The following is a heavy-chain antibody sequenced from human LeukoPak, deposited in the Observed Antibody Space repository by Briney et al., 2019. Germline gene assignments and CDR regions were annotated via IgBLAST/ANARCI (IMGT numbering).Heavy chain of an antibody. CDR3: ARVAEDCSGGSCYSIYYYYYMDV. D-gene: IGHD2-15*01. J-gene: IGHJ6*03. CDR2: IIPIFGTA. CDR1: GGTFSSYA. V-gene: IGHV1-69*13. Sequence: GASVKVSCKASGGTFSSYAISWVRQAPGQGLEWMGGIIPIFGTANYAQKFQGRVTITADESTSTAYMELSSLRSEDTAVYYCARVAEDCSGGSCYSIYYYYYMDVWGKGTTVTVSS.